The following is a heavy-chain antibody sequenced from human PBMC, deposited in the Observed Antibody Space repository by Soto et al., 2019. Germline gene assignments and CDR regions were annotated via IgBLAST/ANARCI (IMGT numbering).Heavy chain of an antibody. J-gene: IGHJ4*02. D-gene: IGHD3-22*01. V-gene: IGHV4-30-4*01. CDR3: ARAFDDSSGYYGGLGY. CDR1: GGSISSGDYY. CDR2: IYYSGST. Sequence: QVQLQESGPGLVKPSQTLSLTCTVSGGSISSGDYYWSWIRQPPGKGLEWIGYIYYSGSTYYNPSLKNRITISVDTPKNQLSLKLSSVTAADTAVYYCARAFDDSSGYYGGLGYWGQGTLVTVS.